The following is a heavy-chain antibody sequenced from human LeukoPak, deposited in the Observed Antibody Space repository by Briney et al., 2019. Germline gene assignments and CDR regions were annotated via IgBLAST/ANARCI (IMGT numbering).Heavy chain of an antibody. CDR3: ARHFQHSRDLGSARNFDY. Sequence: SETLSLTCTVSGGSVSSGSYYWSWTRQPPGKGLEWIGYIDYKGSTNYNPSLKSRVTISVDTSKNLFSLRLTSVTAADTAVYYCARHFQHSRDLGSARNFDYWGQGTLVTVSS. J-gene: IGHJ4*02. CDR2: IDYKGST. V-gene: IGHV4-61*01. CDR1: GGSVSSGSYY. D-gene: IGHD7-27*01.